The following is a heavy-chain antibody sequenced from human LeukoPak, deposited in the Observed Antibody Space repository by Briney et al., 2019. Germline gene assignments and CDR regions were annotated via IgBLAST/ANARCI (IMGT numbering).Heavy chain of an antibody. J-gene: IGHJ4*02. V-gene: IGHV4-34*01. CDR3: AKGATTSWD. D-gene: IGHD1-26*01. CDR1: GGSFSGYY. CDR2: INHSGST. Sequence: PSETLSLTCAVYGGSFSGYYWSWIRQPPGKGLEWIGEINHSGSTNYNPSLKSRVTISVDTSKNQFSLKLSSVTAADTAVYYCAKGATTSWDWGQGTLVTVSS.